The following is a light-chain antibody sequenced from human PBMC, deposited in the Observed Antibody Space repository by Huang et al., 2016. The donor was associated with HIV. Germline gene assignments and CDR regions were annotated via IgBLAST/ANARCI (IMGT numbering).Light chain of an antibody. CDR2: GAS. CDR1: QTSRY. J-gene: IGKJ1*01. Sequence: EVVLTPSPGTPSLSPGEIATLSCRASQTSRYLAWYQQKPGQSPRLLIYGASNRATGVPDRFSASGSGTDFTLTISRLEPEDFAVYYCQQYSDSLWTFGQGTKVEI. CDR3: QQYSDSLWT. V-gene: IGKV3-20*01.